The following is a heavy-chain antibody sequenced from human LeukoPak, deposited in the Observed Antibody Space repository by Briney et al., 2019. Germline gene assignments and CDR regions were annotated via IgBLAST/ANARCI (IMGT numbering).Heavy chain of an antibody. CDR1: GITFSSYW. D-gene: IGHD3-22*01. CDR3: ARDPVNYYDSSGSGFCDY. Sequence: GGSLRLSCAASGITFSSYWMHWVRQAPGKGLVWVSRINSDGSSTSYADSVKGRFTISRDNAKNTLYLQMNSLRAEDTAVYYCARDPVNYYDSSGSGFCDYWGQGTLVTVSS. V-gene: IGHV3-74*01. J-gene: IGHJ4*02. CDR2: INSDGSST.